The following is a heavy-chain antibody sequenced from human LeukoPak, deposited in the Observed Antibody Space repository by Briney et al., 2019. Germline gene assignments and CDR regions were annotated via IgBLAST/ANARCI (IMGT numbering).Heavy chain of an antibody. CDR2: IKANSGGT. CDR1: GYTFNYYF. V-gene: IGHV1-2*02. D-gene: IGHD2-8*01. Sequence: GGSVKVSCKASGYTFNYYFTHWVRQAPGQGLEWVGWIKANSGGTNYAQSFQGRVTMTRDTSITTPYMELTRLRSDDTAVYYCVGRNPGYTNAQCPFDYWGQGTLVTVSS. CDR3: VGRNPGYTNAQCPFDY. J-gene: IGHJ4*01.